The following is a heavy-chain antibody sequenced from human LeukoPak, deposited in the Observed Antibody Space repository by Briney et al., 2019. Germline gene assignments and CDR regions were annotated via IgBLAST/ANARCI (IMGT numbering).Heavy chain of an antibody. D-gene: IGHD2-15*01. CDR3: AKVSRGRYCSGGSCYSGSWYSDY. Sequence: SETLSLTCAVYGGSFSGYYWSWIRQPPGKGLEWIGEINHSGSTNYNPSLKSRVTISVDTSKNQFSLKLSSVTAADTAVYYCAKVSRGRYCSGGSCYSGSWYSDYWGQGTLVTVSS. CDR1: GGSFSGYY. J-gene: IGHJ4*02. CDR2: INHSGST. V-gene: IGHV4-34*01.